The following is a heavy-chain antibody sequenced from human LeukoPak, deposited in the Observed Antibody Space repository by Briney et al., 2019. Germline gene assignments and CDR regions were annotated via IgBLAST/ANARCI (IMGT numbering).Heavy chain of an antibody. CDR1: GYTFTSYD. D-gene: IGHD3-22*01. J-gene: IGHJ4*02. CDR3: ARGSLYYYDSSGYYGVDY. V-gene: IGHV1-8*01. Sequence: VASVKVSCKASGYTFTSYDINWVRQATGQGLEWMGWMNPNSGNTGYAQKFQGRVTMTRNTSISTAYMELSSLRCEDTAVYYCARGSLYYYDSSGYYGVDYWGRGTLVTVSS. CDR2: MNPNSGNT.